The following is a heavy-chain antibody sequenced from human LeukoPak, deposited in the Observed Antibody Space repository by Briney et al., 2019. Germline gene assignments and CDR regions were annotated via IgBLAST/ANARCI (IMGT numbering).Heavy chain of an antibody. CDR1: GGSISSSSYY. V-gene: IGHV4-39*01. J-gene: IGHJ6*02. CDR2: IYYSGST. Sequence: SETPSLTCTVSGGSISSSSYYWGWLRQPPGKGLEWIGSIYYSGSTYYNPSLKSRVTISVDTSKNQFSLKLSSVTAADTAVYYCARSYYYYGMDVWGQGTTVTVSS. CDR3: ARSYYYYGMDV.